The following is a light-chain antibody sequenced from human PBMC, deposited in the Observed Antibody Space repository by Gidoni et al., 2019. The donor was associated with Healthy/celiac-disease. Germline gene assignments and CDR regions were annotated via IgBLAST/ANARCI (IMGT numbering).Light chain of an antibody. V-gene: IGLV3-1*01. J-gene: IGLJ1*01. CDR3: QAWDSSTAV. CDR2: QDI. Sequence: SYELTQPPSVSVSPGQTASITCSGDKLGDKYACWYQQKPGQSPVLVIYQDIKRPSGIPERFSGYNSGNTATLTISGTQAMDEADYYCQAWDSSTAVFGTGTKVTVL. CDR1: KLGDKY.